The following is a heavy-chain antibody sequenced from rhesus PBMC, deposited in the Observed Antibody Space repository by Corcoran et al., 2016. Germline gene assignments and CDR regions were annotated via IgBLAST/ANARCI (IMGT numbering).Heavy chain of an antibody. CDR3: ARAAFDS. CDR1: GYTCTDYY. V-gene: IGHV1-138*01. CDR2: TNPNTGGA. Sequence: QVQLVQSGAEVKKPGSSVKVSCKASGYTCTDYYRHWVRQAPGQGREWMEETNPNTGGANHAQKFQGRVTKTRATSTSTAYMGLSSLRSEDTAVYYCARAAFDSWGQGVLVTVSS. J-gene: IGHJ4*01.